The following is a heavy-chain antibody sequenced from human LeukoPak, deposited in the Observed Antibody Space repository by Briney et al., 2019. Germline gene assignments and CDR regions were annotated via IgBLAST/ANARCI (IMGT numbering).Heavy chain of an antibody. CDR1: GFTFSSYS. Sequence: PGGSLRLSCAASGFTFSSYSMNWVRQAPGKGLEWVSSISSSSYIYYADSVKGRFTISRDNAKNSLYLQMNSLRAEDTAVYYCARGDCSSTSCYAFDIWGQGTMVTVSS. D-gene: IGHD2-2*01. V-gene: IGHV3-21*01. J-gene: IGHJ3*02. CDR3: ARGDCSSTSCYAFDI. CDR2: ISSSSYI.